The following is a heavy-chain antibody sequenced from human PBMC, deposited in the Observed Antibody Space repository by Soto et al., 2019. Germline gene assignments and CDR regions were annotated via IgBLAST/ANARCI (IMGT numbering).Heavy chain of an antibody. CDR1: GFTYSTYT. V-gene: IGHV3-30-3*01. D-gene: IGHD1-7*01. CDR3: ARDGVSSTEYNWNYGTYSDY. J-gene: IGHJ4*02. Sequence: GGSLRLSCAASGFTYSTYTMHWVRQAPGKGLEWVAVISYDGNNKFYADSVKGRFTISRDSTKQTLYLQMNSLRPDDTAMYYCARDGVSSTEYNWNYGTYSDYWGQGALVTVSS. CDR2: ISYDGNNK.